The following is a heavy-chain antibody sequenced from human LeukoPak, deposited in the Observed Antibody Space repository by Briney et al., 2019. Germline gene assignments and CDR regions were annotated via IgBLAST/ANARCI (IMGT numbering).Heavy chain of an antibody. J-gene: IGHJ3*02. Sequence: SGTLSLTCAVSGGSISSDYWWSWVRQPPGKGLEYIGEIHYSGTTNYNPSLKSRVTISLDKSKSQFSLNLNSVTAADTAVFYCARGSHDTIRGVLDIWGQGTMVTVSS. CDR3: ARGSHDTIRGVLDI. V-gene: IGHV4-4*02. CDR2: IHYSGTT. D-gene: IGHD3-10*01. CDR1: GGSISSDYW.